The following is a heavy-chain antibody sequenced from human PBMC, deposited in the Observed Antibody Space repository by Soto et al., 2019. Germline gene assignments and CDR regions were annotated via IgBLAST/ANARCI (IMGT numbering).Heavy chain of an antibody. CDR3: ARQRSSSWYAFAMDV. V-gene: IGHV4-59*08. D-gene: IGHD6-13*01. CDR2: IYYSGSA. Sequence: QVQLQESGPGLVKPSETLSLTCTVSGGSISSYYWSWIRQPPGKGLEWMGYIYYSGSAHYNPSLKIRVTMSVDTSQNQFSLRLSSVTAADTALYYCARQRSSSWYAFAMDVWGQGTTVTVSS. CDR1: GGSISSYY. J-gene: IGHJ6*02.